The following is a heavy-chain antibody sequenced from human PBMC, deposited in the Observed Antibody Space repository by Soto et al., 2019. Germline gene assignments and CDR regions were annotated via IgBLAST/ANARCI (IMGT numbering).Heavy chain of an antibody. V-gene: IGHV3-30-3*01. J-gene: IGHJ4*02. CDR1: GFRYSSNI. Sequence: QVKLVESGGDVVQPGGSLRLSCVASGFRYSSNILHWVRQAPGKGLEWVAVMTAGGDIKLYPDSVEGRFTISRDNSRNTIYLQMISLRPEDSAMYYCALDKIVGSPDYFDDWGQGTLVTVSS. D-gene: IGHD2-15*01. CDR2: MTAGGDIK. CDR3: ALDKIVGSPDYFDD.